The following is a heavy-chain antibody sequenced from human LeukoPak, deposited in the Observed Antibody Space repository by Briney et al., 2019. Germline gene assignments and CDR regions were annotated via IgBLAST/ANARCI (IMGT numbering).Heavy chain of an antibody. D-gene: IGHD4-17*01. Sequence: SEPLSLTCTVSGGSIRSYYWSWIRQPPGKGLEWVGYIYHSRSTNYITTLQSRGTIAVDTSQNQFSLRLTSVTAADTAVYYCARYMKGGDYVYNWFDPWGQGTLVTVSS. V-gene: IGHV4-59*08. CDR3: ARYMKGGDYVYNWFDP. J-gene: IGHJ5*02. CDR1: GGSIRSYY. CDR2: IYHSRST.